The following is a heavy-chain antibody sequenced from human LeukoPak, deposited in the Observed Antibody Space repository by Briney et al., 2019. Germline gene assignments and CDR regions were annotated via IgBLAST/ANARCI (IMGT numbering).Heavy chain of an antibody. V-gene: IGHV4-4*07. Sequence: SETLSLTCTVSGGSISSYYWSWIRQPAGKGLEWVGRIYSGGSTNYNPSLKSRVTMSVDSSNNQFSLKLSSMTAADTAVFYCARENTGSYRDFDYWGQGTLVTVSS. CDR1: GGSISSYY. CDR2: IYSGGST. CDR3: ARENTGSYRDFDY. D-gene: IGHD1-26*01. J-gene: IGHJ4*02.